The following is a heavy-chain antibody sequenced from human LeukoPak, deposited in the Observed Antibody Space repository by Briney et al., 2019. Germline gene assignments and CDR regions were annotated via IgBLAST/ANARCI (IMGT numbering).Heavy chain of an antibody. J-gene: IGHJ4*02. CDR1: GYTFSNYF. CDR2: VSAYNGNT. V-gene: IGHV1-18*04. CDR3: ARDVGVAAAGTCDY. D-gene: IGHD6-13*01. Sequence: ASVTVSCTASGYTFSNYFIHWVRPAPGQGLEWLGWVSAYNGNTNYAQKLQGRVTMTTDTSTSTAYMELRSLRSDDTAVYYCARDVGVAAAGTCDYWGQGTLVTVSS.